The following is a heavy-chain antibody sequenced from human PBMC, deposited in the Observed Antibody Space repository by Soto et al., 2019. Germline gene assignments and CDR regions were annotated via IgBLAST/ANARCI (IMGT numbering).Heavy chain of an antibody. D-gene: IGHD4-17*01. J-gene: IGHJ5*01. CDR3: ARGAGYGDYWFHS. V-gene: IGHV4-4*02. CDR1: SGSISSNNW. CDR2: VYHSGSI. Sequence: QVQLQESGPGLMKPSGTLSLTCAVSSGSISSNNWWRWVRQSPGKGLEWIGEVYHSGSINYNPSLKSRVTMSVDKSKTQLSLSLSSVTAADTAVYYCARGAGYGDYWFHSWGQGTLVTVSS.